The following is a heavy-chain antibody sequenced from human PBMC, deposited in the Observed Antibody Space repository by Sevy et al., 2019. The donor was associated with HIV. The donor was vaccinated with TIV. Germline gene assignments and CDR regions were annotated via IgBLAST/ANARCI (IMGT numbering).Heavy chain of an antibody. J-gene: IGHJ6*03. Sequence: GGSLRLSCAASRFTFSSYGMHWVRQAPGKGLEWVAVIWYDGSNKYYADSVKGRFTISRDNSKNTLYLQMNSLRAEDTAVYYCARDLTPWFGELLNYYYYMDVWGKGTTVTVSS. CDR3: ARDLTPWFGELLNYYYYMDV. CDR1: RFTFSSYG. CDR2: IWYDGSNK. D-gene: IGHD3-10*01. V-gene: IGHV3-33*01.